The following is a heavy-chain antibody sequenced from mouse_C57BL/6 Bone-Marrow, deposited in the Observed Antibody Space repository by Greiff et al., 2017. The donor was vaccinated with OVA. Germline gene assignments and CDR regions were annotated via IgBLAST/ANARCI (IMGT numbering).Heavy chain of an antibody. CDR2: SRNKANDYTT. CDR3: ARDASRWYGSSYWYFDV. V-gene: IGHV7-1*01. Sequence: EVQRVESGGGLVQSGRSLRLSCATSGFTFSDFYMEWVRQAPGKGLEWIAASRNKANDYTTEYSASVKGRFIVSRDTSQSILYLQMNALRAEDTAIYYCARDASRWYGSSYWYFDVWGTGTTVTVSS. CDR1: GFTFSDFY. D-gene: IGHD1-1*01. J-gene: IGHJ1*03.